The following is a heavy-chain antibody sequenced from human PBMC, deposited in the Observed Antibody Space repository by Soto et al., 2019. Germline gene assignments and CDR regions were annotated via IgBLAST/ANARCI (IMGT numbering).Heavy chain of an antibody. CDR1: GFTFSSYG. CDR2: ISYDGSNK. D-gene: IGHD6-13*01. Sequence: QVQLVESGGGVVQPGRSLRLSCAASGFTFSSYGMHWVRQAPGKGLEWVAVISYDGSNKYYADSVKGRFTISRDNSKNTLYLQMNSLRAEDTAVYYCAKDTLGAAAGTHYYGMDVWDQGTTVTVSS. J-gene: IGHJ6*02. V-gene: IGHV3-30*18. CDR3: AKDTLGAAAGTHYYGMDV.